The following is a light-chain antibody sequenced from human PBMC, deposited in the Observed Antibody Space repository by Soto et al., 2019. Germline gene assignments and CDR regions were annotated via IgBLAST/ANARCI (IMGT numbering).Light chain of an antibody. J-gene: IGLJ1*01. CDR1: SSDVGAYNF. CDR3: CSYAGNYIFV. CDR2: DVS. Sequence: QSVLTQPRSVSGSPGQSVTIPCTGSSSDVGAYNFVSWYQQHPGKAPKLMISDVSKRPSGVPDRFSGSKSGNTASLTISGLQAEDEADYYCCSYAGNYIFVFVTGPKLTVL. V-gene: IGLV2-11*01.